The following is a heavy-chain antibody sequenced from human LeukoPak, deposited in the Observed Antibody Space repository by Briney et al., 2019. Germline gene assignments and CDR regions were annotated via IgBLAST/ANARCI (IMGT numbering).Heavy chain of an antibody. J-gene: IGHJ4*02. Sequence: GGSLRLSCAASGFTFSSYSMNWVRQAPGKGLEWVSAISGSGGSTYYADSVKGRFTISRDNSKNTLHLQMNSLRAEDTAVYYCAKDYLAVAGIAWGGYWGQGTLVTVSS. V-gene: IGHV3-23*01. CDR1: GFTFSSYS. CDR3: AKDYLAVAGIAWGGY. D-gene: IGHD6-19*01. CDR2: ISGSGGST.